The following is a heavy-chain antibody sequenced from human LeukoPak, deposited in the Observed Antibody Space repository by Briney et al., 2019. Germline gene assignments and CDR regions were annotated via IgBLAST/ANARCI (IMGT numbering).Heavy chain of an antibody. Sequence: SETLSLTRTVSGGSISSSSYYWGWIRQPPGKGLEWTGSIYYSGSTYYSPSLKSRVTISVDTSKNQFSLKLSSVTAADTAVYYCASGHYDSSGYLDYWGQGTLVTVSS. D-gene: IGHD3-22*01. J-gene: IGHJ4*02. CDR2: IYYSGST. CDR1: GGSISSSSYY. V-gene: IGHV4-39*01. CDR3: ASGHYDSSGYLDY.